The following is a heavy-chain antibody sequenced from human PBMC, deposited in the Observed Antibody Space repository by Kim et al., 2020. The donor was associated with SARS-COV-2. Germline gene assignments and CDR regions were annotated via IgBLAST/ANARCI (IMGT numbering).Heavy chain of an antibody. CDR3: ARQGGRFSYVDF. CDR2: IYPSDSET. CDR1: GYTFTNYW. Sequence: GESLKISCQGSGYTFTNYWVGWVRQMPGKGLEWMGIIYPSDSETKYNPSFQGQVTISADKSITTAYLQWSSLKASDTAIYYCARQGGRFSYVDFWGRGTLVTVSP. V-gene: IGHV5-51*01. J-gene: IGHJ4*02. D-gene: IGHD1-26*01.